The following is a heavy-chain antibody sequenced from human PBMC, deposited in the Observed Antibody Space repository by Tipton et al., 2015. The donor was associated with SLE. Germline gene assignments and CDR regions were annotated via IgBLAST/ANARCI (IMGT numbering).Heavy chain of an antibody. CDR2: IIPIFGTA. V-gene: IGHV1-69*01. D-gene: IGHD2-15*01. CDR1: GGTFSSYA. CDR3: ARDRVRYCSGGSCPGDY. J-gene: IGHJ4*02. Sequence: QSGAEVKKPGSSVKVSCKASGGTFSSYAISWVRQAPGQGLEWMGGIIPIFGTANYAQKFQGRVTITADESTSTAYMELRSLRSDDTAVYYCARDRVRYCSGGSCPGDYWGQGTLVTVSS.